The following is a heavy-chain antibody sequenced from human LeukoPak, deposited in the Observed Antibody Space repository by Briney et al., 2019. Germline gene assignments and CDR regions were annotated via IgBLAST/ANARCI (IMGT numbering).Heavy chain of an antibody. Sequence: GGSLRLSCAASGFTFSSYSMNWVRQAPGKGLEWVSSISSSSSYIYYADSVKGRFTISRDNAKNSLYLQMNSLRAEDTAVYYCARPRLVGASTQGGDYWGQGTLVAVSS. CDR1: GFTFSSYS. J-gene: IGHJ4*02. CDR3: ARPRLVGASTQGGDY. D-gene: IGHD3-9*01. V-gene: IGHV3-21*01. CDR2: ISSSSSYI.